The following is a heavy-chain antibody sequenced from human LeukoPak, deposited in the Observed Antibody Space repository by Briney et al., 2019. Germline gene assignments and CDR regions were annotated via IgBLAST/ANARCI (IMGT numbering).Heavy chain of an antibody. CDR2: VRVRGNTI. V-gene: IGHV3-48*03. CDR3: AGGPQYAGSFAY. D-gene: IGHD2-8*01. J-gene: IGHJ4*02. Sequence: GGSLRLSCAASGFTFSSFEMAWVRQAPGKGLEWVSYVRVRGNTIKVADSVKGRFTISRDYAQNSLYLQMNSLRAEDTAVYYCAGGPQYAGSFAYWGQGTLVTVSS. CDR1: GFTFSSFE.